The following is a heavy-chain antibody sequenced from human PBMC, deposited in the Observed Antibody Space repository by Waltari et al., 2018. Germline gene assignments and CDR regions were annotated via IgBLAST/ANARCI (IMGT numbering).Heavy chain of an antibody. D-gene: IGHD2-2*01. CDR3: ARARGYCSSTSCRYFDY. J-gene: IGHJ4*02. Sequence: QLQLQESGPGLVKPSETLSLTCTASVGSISSYYCSWIRQPTGKGLEWIGYIYYSGSTNYNPSPKSRVTISVDTAKNQFSLKLSSVTAADTAVYYCARARGYCSSTSCRYFDYWGQGTLVTVSS. CDR1: VGSISSYY. CDR2: IYYSGST. V-gene: IGHV4-59*01.